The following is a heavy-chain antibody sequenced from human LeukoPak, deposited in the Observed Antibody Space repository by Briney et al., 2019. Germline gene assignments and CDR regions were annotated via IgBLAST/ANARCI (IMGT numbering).Heavy chain of an antibody. D-gene: IGHD3-9*01. Sequence: SETLSLTCTVSGGSISSYCWSWIRQPPGKGLEWIGYIYYSGSTNYNPSLKSRVTISVDTSKNQFSLKLSSVTAADTAVYYCARVGAHYDILTGYPEYFQHWGQGTLVTVSS. V-gene: IGHV4-59*01. CDR1: GGSISSYC. CDR3: ARVGAHYDILTGYPEYFQH. J-gene: IGHJ1*01. CDR2: IYYSGST.